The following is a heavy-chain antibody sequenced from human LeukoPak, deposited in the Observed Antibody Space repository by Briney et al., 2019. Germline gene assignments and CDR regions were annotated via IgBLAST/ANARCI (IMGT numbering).Heavy chain of an antibody. J-gene: IGHJ4*02. V-gene: IGHV4-59*01. CDR1: GGSISSYY. Sequence: SETLSLTCTVSGGSISSYYWSWIRQPPGEGLEWIGYIYYSGSTNYNPSLKSRVTISVDTSKNQFSLKLSSVTAADTAVYYCARGDSSSWSNPFDYWGQGTLATVSS. CDR3: ARGDSSSWSNPFDY. CDR2: IYYSGST. D-gene: IGHD6-13*01.